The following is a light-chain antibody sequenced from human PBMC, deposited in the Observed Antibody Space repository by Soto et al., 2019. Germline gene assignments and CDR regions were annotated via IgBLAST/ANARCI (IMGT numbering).Light chain of an antibody. CDR2: GAS. J-gene: IGKJ1*01. Sequence: EIVLTQSPGPLSLSPGERATLSCRASQSVSSSYLAWYQQKPGQAPRLLIYGASSRATGIPDRFSGSGSGTDFTLTISRLEPEDFAVYYCQQYSSSPPTFGQGTKVEIK. CDR3: QQYSSSPPT. CDR1: QSVSSSY. V-gene: IGKV3-20*01.